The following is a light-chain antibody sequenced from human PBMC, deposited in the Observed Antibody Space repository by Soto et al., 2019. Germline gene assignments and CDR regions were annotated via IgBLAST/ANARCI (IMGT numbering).Light chain of an antibody. CDR3: QQYNNWPRT. CDR1: QSVSSN. V-gene: IGKV3-15*01. Sequence: EIVMTQSPATLSVSPGERATLSCRASQSVSSNLAWYQQKPGQAPRLLIYGASTRATGIPARFSGSGSGTEFTPHISSLQSEDFAVYYCQQYNNWPRTFGQGTKVEIK. J-gene: IGKJ1*01. CDR2: GAS.